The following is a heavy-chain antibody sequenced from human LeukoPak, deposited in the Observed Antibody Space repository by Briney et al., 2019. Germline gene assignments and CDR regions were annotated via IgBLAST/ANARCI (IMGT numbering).Heavy chain of an antibody. Sequence: ASVKVSCKASRFPFTDYYLHWVRQAPGQGLEWMGCINPKSGDRNYAQKFQAWVTMTMDTSLTTAYMELSRLRSDDTAFYYCARSAPTLTYDILTGYLGYWGQGTLVTVSS. J-gene: IGHJ4*02. CDR3: ARSAPTLTYDILTGYLGY. CDR2: INPKSGDR. CDR1: RFPFTDYY. D-gene: IGHD3-9*01. V-gene: IGHV1-2*04.